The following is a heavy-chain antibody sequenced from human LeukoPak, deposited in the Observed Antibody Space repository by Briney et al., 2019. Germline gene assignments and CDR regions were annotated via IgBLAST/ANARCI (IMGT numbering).Heavy chain of an antibody. CDR3: ARPSTFGELDY. Sequence: PGGSLRLSCAASGFTFSSYGMHWVRQAPGKGLEWVAVISYDGSNKYYADSVKGRFTISRDNSKNTLYLQMNSLRAEDTAVYYCARPSTFGELDYWGQGTLVTVSS. D-gene: IGHD3-10*01. CDR2: ISYDGSNK. J-gene: IGHJ4*02. V-gene: IGHV3-30*03. CDR1: GFTFSSYG.